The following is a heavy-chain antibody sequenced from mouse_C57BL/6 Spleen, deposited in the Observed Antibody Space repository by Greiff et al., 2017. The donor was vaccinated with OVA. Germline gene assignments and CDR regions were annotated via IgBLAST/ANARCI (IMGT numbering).Heavy chain of an antibody. J-gene: IGHJ2*01. D-gene: IGHD2-3*01. CDR2: ISDGGSYT. CDR1: GFTFSSYA. V-gene: IGHV5-4*01. CDR3: AREGPDGYFDY. Sequence: EVKLVESGGGLVKPGGSLQLSCAASGFTFSSYAMSWVRQPPETRLAWVATISDGGSYTYYPDHVTGRFTISRDNAKNNLYLQMSHLKSEDTAMYYGAREGPDGYFDYWGQGTTLTVSS.